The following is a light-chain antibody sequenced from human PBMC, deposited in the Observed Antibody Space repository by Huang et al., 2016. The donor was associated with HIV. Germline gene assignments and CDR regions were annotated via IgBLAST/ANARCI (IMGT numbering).Light chain of an antibody. Sequence: VMTQSPATLSVSPGERATLSCRASQRVNNNLAWFQQNPGQAPRLLIYGASTRATGIPTMFSGSGSGTEFTLTISSLQSEDLAVYYGQQYNNWPITFGPGTKVDVK. V-gene: IGKV3-15*01. CDR2: GAS. J-gene: IGKJ3*01. CDR1: QRVNNN. CDR3: QQYNNWPIT.